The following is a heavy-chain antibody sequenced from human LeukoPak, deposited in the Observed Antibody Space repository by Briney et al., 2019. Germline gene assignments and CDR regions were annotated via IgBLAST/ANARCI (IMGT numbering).Heavy chain of an antibody. CDR1: GGSVSSGSYY. Sequence: ASETLSLTCTVSGGSVSSGSYYWSWIRQPPGKGLEWIGYIYYSGSTNYNPSLKSRVTISVDTSKNQFSLKLNSVTAADTAVYYCARTYGGNSDYWGQGTLVTVSS. J-gene: IGHJ4*02. CDR3: ARTYGGNSDY. CDR2: IYYSGST. V-gene: IGHV4-61*01. D-gene: IGHD4-23*01.